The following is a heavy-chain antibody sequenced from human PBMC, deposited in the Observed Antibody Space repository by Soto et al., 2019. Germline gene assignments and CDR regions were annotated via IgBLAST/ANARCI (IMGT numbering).Heavy chain of an antibody. J-gene: IGHJ3*02. CDR2: IIPILGIA. CDR3: ARGGYCSGGSCYSDDAFDI. V-gene: IGHV1-69*02. CDR1: GGTFSSYT. D-gene: IGHD2-15*01. Sequence: QVQLVQSGAEVKKPGSSVKVSCKASGGTFSSYTISWVRRAPGQGLQWMGRIIPILGIANYAQKFQGRVTITADKSTSTSYMELSSLRSEDTAVYYCARGGYCSGGSCYSDDAFDIWGQGTMVTVSS.